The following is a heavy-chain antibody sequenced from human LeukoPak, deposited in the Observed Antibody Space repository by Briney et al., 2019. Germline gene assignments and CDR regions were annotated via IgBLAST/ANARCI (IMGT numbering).Heavy chain of an antibody. J-gene: IGHJ4*02. D-gene: IGHD6-19*01. CDR3: ARDQSKQWLIHPQYYFDY. CDR1: GFTFSSYA. CDR2: IWYDGSNK. V-gene: IGHV3-33*08. Sequence: PGGSLRLSCAASGFTFSSYAMHWVRQAPGKGLEWVAVIWYDGSNKYYADSVKGRFTISRDNSKNTLYLQMNSLRAEDTAVYYCARDQSKQWLIHPQYYFDYWGQGTLVTVSS.